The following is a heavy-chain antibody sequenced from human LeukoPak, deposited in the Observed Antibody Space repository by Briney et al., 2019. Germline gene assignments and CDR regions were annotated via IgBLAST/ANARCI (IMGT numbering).Heavy chain of an antibody. CDR1: GYTFTSYD. V-gene: IGHV1-18*01. CDR3: ARDISGSYYNRESYYYYYMDV. CDR2: ISAYNGNT. D-gene: IGHD3-10*01. Sequence: GASVKVSCKASGYTFTSYDINWVRQATGQGLEWMGWISAYNGNTNYAQKLQGRVTMTTDTSTSTAYMELRSLRSDDTAVYYCARDISGSYYNRESYYYYYMDVWGKGTTVTVSS. J-gene: IGHJ6*03.